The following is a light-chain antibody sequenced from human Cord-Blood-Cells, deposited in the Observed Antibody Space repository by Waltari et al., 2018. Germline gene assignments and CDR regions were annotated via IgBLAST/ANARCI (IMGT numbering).Light chain of an antibody. CDR2: GTS. J-gene: IGLJ2*01. CDR3: QSYDSSLSGWV. Sequence: QSVLTQPPSVSGAPGQRVTISCTGSSSNIRAGYDVPWYQPLPGTAPKLLIYGTSNRPSGVPDRFSGSKSGTSASLAITGLQAEDEADYYCQSYDSSLSGWVFGGGTKLTVL. CDR1: SSNIRAGYD. V-gene: IGLV1-40*01.